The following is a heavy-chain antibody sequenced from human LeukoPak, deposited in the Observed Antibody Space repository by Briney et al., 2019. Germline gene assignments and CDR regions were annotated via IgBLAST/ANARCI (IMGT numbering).Heavy chain of an antibody. D-gene: IGHD6-13*01. Sequence: GGSLRLSCAASGFTFSSYAMSWVRQAPGKGLVWVSRINSDGSSTSYADSVKGRFTISRDNAKNTLYLQMNSLRAEDTAVYYCARGRGGIAAAGTLQPHYYYYMDVWGKGTTVTISS. CDR2: INSDGSST. J-gene: IGHJ6*03. CDR1: GFTFSSYA. CDR3: ARGRGGIAAAGTLQPHYYYYMDV. V-gene: IGHV3-74*01.